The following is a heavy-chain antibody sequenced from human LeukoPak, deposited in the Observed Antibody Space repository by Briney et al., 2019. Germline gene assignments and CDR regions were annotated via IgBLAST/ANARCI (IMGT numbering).Heavy chain of an antibody. CDR1: GGSTSTFY. CDR3: ASSYYDFWSGFEDKYYFDY. Sequence: PSQTLSPTCTLSGGSTSTFYWSWIRQPAGKGLEWIGYIYYSGRTNYHPSLKTRVTISVDTSKTQCSLKLKSVTAADTAVYYCASSYYDFWSGFEDKYYFDYWGQGTLVTVSS. J-gene: IGHJ4*02. D-gene: IGHD3-3*01. CDR2: IYYSGRT. V-gene: IGHV4-59*08.